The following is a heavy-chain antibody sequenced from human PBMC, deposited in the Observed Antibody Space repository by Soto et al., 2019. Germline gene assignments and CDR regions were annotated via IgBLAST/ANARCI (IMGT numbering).Heavy chain of an antibody. CDR2: INPDNGGT. CDR3: AREVGKVGYSSSSCDY. CDR1: GYTFTGHY. D-gene: IGHD6-6*01. Sequence: ASVKVSCKASGYTFTGHYMYWVRQAPGQGLEWMGWINPDNGGTSYARKFQGRVTMTTDTSINTAYMELSRLRSDDTAVYYCAREVGKVGYSSSSCDYWGQGSLVTVSS. V-gene: IGHV1-2*02. J-gene: IGHJ4*02.